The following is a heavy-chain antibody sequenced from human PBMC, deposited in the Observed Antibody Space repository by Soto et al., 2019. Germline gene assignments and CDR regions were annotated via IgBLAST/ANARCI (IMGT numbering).Heavy chain of an antibody. CDR3: ASRYGGTLDY. CDR1: GGSISSYY. D-gene: IGHD4-17*01. V-gene: IGHV4-59*08. CDR2: IYYSGST. J-gene: IGHJ4*02. Sequence: QVQLQESGPGLVKPSETLSLTCTVSGGSISSYYWSWIRQPPGKGLEWIGYIYYSGSTNYNPSLKRRVTISVDTPKNQFSLKLSSVTAADTAVYYCASRYGGTLDYWGQGTLVTVSS.